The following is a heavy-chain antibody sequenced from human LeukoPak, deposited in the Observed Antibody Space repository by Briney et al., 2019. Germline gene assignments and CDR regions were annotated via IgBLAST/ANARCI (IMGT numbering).Heavy chain of an antibody. CDR2: ISPNNGYT. V-gene: IGHV1-2*02. CDR1: GYTLTGYY. Sequence: ASVKVSCKASGYTLTGYYIHWVRRAPGQGLEWMGWISPNNGYTKSAQKFQGRVTMTRDTSISTASTELSRLRSDDPAVYYCALITVTTKPFDCWGQGTLVTVCS. D-gene: IGHD4-17*01. J-gene: IGHJ4*02. CDR3: ALITVTTKPFDC.